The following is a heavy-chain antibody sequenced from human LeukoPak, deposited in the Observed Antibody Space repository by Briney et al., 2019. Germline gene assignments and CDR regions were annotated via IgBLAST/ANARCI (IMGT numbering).Heavy chain of an antibody. Sequence: PSETLSLTCTVSGGSISTYYWSWIRQPAGKGLEWIGRIYTSGSTDYNPSLKSRVTMSVDTSKNQFSLKLSSVTAADTAVYYCAREGYYYDSSGYYYVDYWGQGILVTVSS. CDR1: GGSISTYY. J-gene: IGHJ4*02. CDR3: AREGYYYDSSGYYYVDY. D-gene: IGHD3-22*01. V-gene: IGHV4-4*07. CDR2: IYTSGST.